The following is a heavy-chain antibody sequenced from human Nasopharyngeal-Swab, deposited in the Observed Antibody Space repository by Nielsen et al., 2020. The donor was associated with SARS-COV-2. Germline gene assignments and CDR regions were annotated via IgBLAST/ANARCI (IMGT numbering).Heavy chain of an antibody. V-gene: IGHV4-59*13. J-gene: IGHJ4*02. D-gene: IGHD5-12*01. CDR2: IYDSGST. CDR3: VREPNSGVYFDS. Sequence: SETLSLTCSVSSGSIGSYYWSWVRQPPGKGLEFIGYIYDSGSTNYNPSLKSRVTMSVDTSKNQLSLKLSSVTAMDTAVYYCVREPNSGVYFDSWGQGTLVTVSS. CDR1: SGSIGSYY.